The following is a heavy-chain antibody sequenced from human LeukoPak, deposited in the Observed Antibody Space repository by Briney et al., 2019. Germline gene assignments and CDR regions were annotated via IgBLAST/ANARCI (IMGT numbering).Heavy chain of an antibody. J-gene: IGHJ4*02. D-gene: IGHD5-18*01. CDR3: ARDTGYSYGLTSDF. V-gene: IGHV3-11*06. CDR1: GFTFSDYY. CDR2: ISSSSSYT. Sequence: PGGSLRLSCAASGFTFSDYYMSWIRQAPGKGLEWVSYISSSSSYTNYADSVKGRFTISRDNAKNSLYLQMNNLRDEDTAVYYCARDTGYSYGLTSDFWGQGTLVTVSS.